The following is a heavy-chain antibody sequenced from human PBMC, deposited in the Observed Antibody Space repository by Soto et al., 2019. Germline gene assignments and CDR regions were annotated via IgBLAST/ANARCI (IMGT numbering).Heavy chain of an antibody. CDR3: ARDRELRFSSDV. Sequence: QVQLVESGGGVVQPGRSLRLSCAASGFTFSSYGMHWVRQAPGKGLEWVAVIWYDGSNKYYADSVKGRFTISRDNSKNTLYLQMNSLRAEDTAVYYCARDRELRFSSDVWGQGTTVTVSS. D-gene: IGHD3-3*01. CDR1: GFTFSSYG. J-gene: IGHJ6*02. CDR2: IWYDGSNK. V-gene: IGHV3-33*01.